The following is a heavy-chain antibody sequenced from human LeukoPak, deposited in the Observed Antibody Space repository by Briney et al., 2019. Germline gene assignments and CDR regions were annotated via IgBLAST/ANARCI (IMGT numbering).Heavy chain of an antibody. D-gene: IGHD6-13*01. J-gene: IGHJ4*02. CDR2: INPAGSET. CDR3: ASPFSYSSSS. V-gene: IGHV3-7*01. CDR1: GFSFSAYW. Sequence: GGSLRLSCAASGFSFSAYWMTWVRQAPGTGLEWVANINPAGSETYYVDPVKGRFSISRDNAKNLVYLQMNSLRAEDTAVYYCASPFSYSSSSWGQGTLVTVSS.